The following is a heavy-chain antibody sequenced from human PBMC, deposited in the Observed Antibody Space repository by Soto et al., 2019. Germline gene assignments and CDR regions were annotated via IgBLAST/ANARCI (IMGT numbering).Heavy chain of an antibody. CDR2: IYYSGST. CDR1: GGSISSYY. CDR3: ARAYPGRYFSGGSCYYFDY. Sequence: QVQLQESGPGLVKPSETLSLTCTVSGGSISSYYWSWIRQPPGKGLEWIGYIYYSGSTNYNPSLTSRVTISVDTSKNQFSLKLSSVTAADTAVYYCARAYPGRYFSGGSCYYFDYWGQGTLVTVSS. V-gene: IGHV4-59*01. D-gene: IGHD2-15*01. J-gene: IGHJ4*02.